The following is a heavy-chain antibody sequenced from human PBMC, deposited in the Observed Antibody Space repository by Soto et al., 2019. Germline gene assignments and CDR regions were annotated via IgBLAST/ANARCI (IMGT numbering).Heavy chain of an antibody. CDR2: ISSSSSYI. D-gene: IGHD3-16*02. Sequence: PGGSLRLSCAASGFTFSSYSMNWVRQAPGKGLEWVSSISSSSSYIYYADSVKGRFTISRDNAKNSLYLQMNGLRAEDTAVYYCARMINLGELSLRYYYYYMDVWGKGTTVTVSS. J-gene: IGHJ6*03. CDR3: ARMINLGELSLRYYYYYMDV. V-gene: IGHV3-21*01. CDR1: GFTFSSYS.